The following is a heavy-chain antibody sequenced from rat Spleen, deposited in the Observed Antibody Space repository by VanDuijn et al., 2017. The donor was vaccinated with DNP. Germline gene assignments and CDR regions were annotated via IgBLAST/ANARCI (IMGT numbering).Heavy chain of an antibody. D-gene: IGHD1-1*01. Sequence: QVQLQQSGAELAKPGSSAKISCKASGNAFITNYFGWIKQTTGQGLDYIGYIHTGSGGTAYNEKFKGKATLTVDKSSSTAFMQLSSLTPDDSAVYYCARGGDGIWFASWGQGTLVTVSS. V-gene: IGHV1-43*01. CDR2: IHTGSGGT. J-gene: IGHJ3*01. CDR1: GNAFITNY. CDR3: ARGGDGIWFAS.